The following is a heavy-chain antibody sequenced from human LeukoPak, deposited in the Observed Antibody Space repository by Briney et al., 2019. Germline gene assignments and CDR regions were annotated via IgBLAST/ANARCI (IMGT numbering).Heavy chain of an antibody. V-gene: IGHV3-23*01. J-gene: IGHJ4*02. D-gene: IGHD3-10*01. CDR2: ISSSGGST. CDR1: GFTFSSYA. CDR3: AKDQGSGLGSYSWGYFDY. Sequence: GGSLRLSCAASGFTFSSYAMSWVRQAPGKGLEWVSGISSSGGSTVSADPAKGGFTISRDNFRNTVFLQMNSLRAEDTAVYYCAKDQGSGLGSYSWGYFDYWGQGTLVTVSS.